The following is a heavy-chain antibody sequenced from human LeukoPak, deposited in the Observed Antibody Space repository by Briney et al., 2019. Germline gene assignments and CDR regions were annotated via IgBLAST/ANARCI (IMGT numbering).Heavy chain of an antibody. D-gene: IGHD2-2*01. J-gene: IGHJ6*02. V-gene: IGHV3-30-3*01. CDR3: ARALSVPFRSYYYYYGMDV. CDR1: GFTFSSYA. CDR2: ISYDGSNK. Sequence: GGSLRLSCAASGFTFSSYAMGWVSQAPGKGLEWVAFISYDGSNKYYADSVKGRFTISRDNSKNTLYLQMNSLRAEDTAVYYCARALSVPFRSYYYYYGMDVWGQGTTVTVSS.